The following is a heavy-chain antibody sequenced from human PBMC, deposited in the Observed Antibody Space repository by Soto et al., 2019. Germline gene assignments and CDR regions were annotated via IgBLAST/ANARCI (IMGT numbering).Heavy chain of an antibody. CDR2: IIPVFGAA. J-gene: IGHJ3*02. CDR1: GGTFHSYA. Sequence: QVQLVQSGAEVKKPGSSVKVSCNFSGGTFHSYAVSWVRQAPGQGLEWMGGIIPVFGAADSAQKFQGRLTITADTSTTTVYMELSNLSSDDTAVYYCARVSTSAFDIWGQGTTVTVSS. CDR3: ARVSTSAFDI. V-gene: IGHV1-69*06.